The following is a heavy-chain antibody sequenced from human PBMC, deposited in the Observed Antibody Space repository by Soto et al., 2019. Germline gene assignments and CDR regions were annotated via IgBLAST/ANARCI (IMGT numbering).Heavy chain of an antibody. Sequence: GGSLRLSCAASGFTFSSYAMHWVRQAPGKGLEWVAVISYDGSNKYYADSVKGRFTISRDNSKNTLYLQMNSLRAEDTAVYYCARRVTIFGVVIGFDPWGQGTLVTVSS. CDR1: GFTFSSYA. D-gene: IGHD3-3*01. V-gene: IGHV3-30-3*01. CDR3: ARRVTIFGVVIGFDP. J-gene: IGHJ5*02. CDR2: ISYDGSNK.